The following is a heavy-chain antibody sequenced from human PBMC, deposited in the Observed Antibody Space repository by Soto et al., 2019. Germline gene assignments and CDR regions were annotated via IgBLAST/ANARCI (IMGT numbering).Heavy chain of an antibody. V-gene: IGHV1-18*01. Sequence: ASVKVSCKTSGYTFNTYGINWVRQAPGQGLELMGWISAYDGKTTYAEKFQGRVTMTTDTSTSTAYMELRSLRSDDTAIYYCARDPHEVWTSYWFDPWGQGIPVTVSS. CDR3: ARDPHEVWTSYWFDP. J-gene: IGHJ5*02. CDR1: GYTFNTYG. D-gene: IGHD3-16*01. CDR2: ISAYDGKT.